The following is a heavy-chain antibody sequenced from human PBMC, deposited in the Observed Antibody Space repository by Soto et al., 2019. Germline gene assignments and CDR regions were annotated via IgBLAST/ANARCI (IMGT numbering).Heavy chain of an antibody. CDR3: AKDVEMATITELWGRNAFDI. CDR2: ISGSGGST. D-gene: IGHD5-12*01. V-gene: IGHV3-23*01. Sequence: PGGSLRLSSAASGFTFSSYGRSWVRQGPGKGLDWVSAISGSGGSTYYADSVKGRFTISRHNSKNTLYLQMNSLRAEDTAVYSCAKDVEMATITELWGRNAFDIWGQGTMVTVS. J-gene: IGHJ3*02. CDR1: GFTFSSYG.